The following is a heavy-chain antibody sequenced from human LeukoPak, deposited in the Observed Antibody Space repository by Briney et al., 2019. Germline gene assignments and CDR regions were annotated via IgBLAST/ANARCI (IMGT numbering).Heavy chain of an antibody. CDR2: ISYDGSNK. J-gene: IGHJ4*02. V-gene: IGHV3-30*04. CDR1: GFTFSSYA. D-gene: IGHD6-19*01. CDR3: ARAVSYSSGWSPDY. Sequence: GRSLRLSCAASGFTFSSYAMHWVRQPPGKGLEWVAVISYDGSNKYYADSVKGRFTISRDNSKNTLYLQMNSLRAEGTAVYYCARAVSYSSGWSPDYWGQGTLVTVSS.